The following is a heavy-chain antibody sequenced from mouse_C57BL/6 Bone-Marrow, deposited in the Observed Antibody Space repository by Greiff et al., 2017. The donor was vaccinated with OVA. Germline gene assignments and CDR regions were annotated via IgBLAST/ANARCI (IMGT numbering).Heavy chain of an antibody. D-gene: IGHD4-1*01. CDR3: VRDKLTGIYFDV. V-gene: IGHV10-3*01. CDR2: IRSKSSNYAT. CDR1: GFTFNTYA. Sequence: EVQGVESGGGLVQPKGSLKLSCAASGFTFNTYAMHWVRQAPGKGLEWVARIRSKSSNYATYYADSVKDRFTISRDDSQSMLYLQMNNLKTEDTAMYYCVRDKLTGIYFDVWGTGTTVTVSS. J-gene: IGHJ1*03.